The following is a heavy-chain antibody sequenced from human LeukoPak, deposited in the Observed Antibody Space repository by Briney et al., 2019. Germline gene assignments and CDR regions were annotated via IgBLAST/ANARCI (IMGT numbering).Heavy chain of an antibody. J-gene: IGHJ3*02. D-gene: IGHD6-19*01. CDR1: GFTVSSNY. CDR3: ARQHQWNDGFDI. Sequence: GGSLRLSCAASGFTVSSNYMSWVRQAPGKGLEWVSVIYSGGTTFKAGSVKGRFTISRDTSKNTVYLQMNSLRAEDTAIYYCARQHQWNDGFDIWGQGAVVTVSS. V-gene: IGHV3-53*01. CDR2: IYSGGTT.